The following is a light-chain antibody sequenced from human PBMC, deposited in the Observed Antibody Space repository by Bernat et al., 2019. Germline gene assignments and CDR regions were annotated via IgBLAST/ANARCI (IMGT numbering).Light chain of an antibody. V-gene: IGKV1-5*03. CDR2: KVS. CDR3: HQYNKYPFS. Sequence: DIQMTQSPSILSASVGDRVTITCRASQNIRYYLAWYQQKSGKAPKVLIYKVSTLESGVPPRFNGSGSGTEFTLTISSLQPDDFATYYCHQYNKYPFSFGPGTKVDI. J-gene: IGKJ3*01. CDR1: QNIRYY.